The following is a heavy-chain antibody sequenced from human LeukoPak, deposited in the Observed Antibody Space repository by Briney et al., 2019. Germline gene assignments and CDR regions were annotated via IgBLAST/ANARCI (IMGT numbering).Heavy chain of an antibody. J-gene: IGHJ4*02. CDR1: GFSFDDYA. CDR2: ISGDGGST. D-gene: IGHD5-24*01. V-gene: IGHV3-43*02. CDR3: AKDKGDGEYVDY. Sequence: PGGSLRLSCAAPGFSFDDYAMLWVRQGPGKGLEWVSLISGDGGSTYYGDSVKGRFTTSRDNSKNSLYLEMNSLKIEDTGLYYCAKDKGDGEYVDYWGQGTLVTVSS.